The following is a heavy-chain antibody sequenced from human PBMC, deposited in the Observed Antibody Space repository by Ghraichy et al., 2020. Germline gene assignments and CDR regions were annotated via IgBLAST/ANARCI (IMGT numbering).Heavy chain of an antibody. CDR1: GFTFSIYA. Sequence: GGSLRLSCAASGFTFSIYAMSWVRQAPGKGLQWVSAISASGSTYYADSVKGRFTISRDDSKNTLYLQMDSLRPEDTAVYYGAKAAGGGASAHYFDYWGQGTLVTVSS. V-gene: IGHV3-23*01. CDR2: ISASGST. CDR3: AKAAGGGASAHYFDY. D-gene: IGHD2-21*01. J-gene: IGHJ4*02.